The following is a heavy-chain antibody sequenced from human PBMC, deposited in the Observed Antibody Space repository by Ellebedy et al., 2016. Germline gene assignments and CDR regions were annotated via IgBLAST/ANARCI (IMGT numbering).Heavy chain of an antibody. CDR3: ARGDYYDSRGD. D-gene: IGHD3-22*01. Sequence: GGSLRLXXAASGFTFSNYAMHWVRQAPGKGLEWVAVISYDGSNKYYADSVKGRFTISRDNSKNTLYLQMNSLRAEDTAVYYCARGDYYDSRGDWGQGTLVTVSS. J-gene: IGHJ4*02. V-gene: IGHV3-30*03. CDR2: ISYDGSNK. CDR1: GFTFSNYA.